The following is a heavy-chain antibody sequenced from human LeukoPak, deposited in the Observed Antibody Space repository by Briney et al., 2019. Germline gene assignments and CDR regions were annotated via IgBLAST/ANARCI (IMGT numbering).Heavy chain of an antibody. CDR1: GFTFTDYW. CDR3: ARDEPDY. V-gene: IGHV3-7*01. Sequence: GGSLRLSCAASGFTFTDYWMTWVRQAPGKGLEWVANIKQDGSVKYYVDSVKGRFTISRDNAQNSLYLQMNSLRAEDTAVYYCARDEPDYWGEGTLVTVSS. J-gene: IGHJ4*02. CDR2: IKQDGSVK.